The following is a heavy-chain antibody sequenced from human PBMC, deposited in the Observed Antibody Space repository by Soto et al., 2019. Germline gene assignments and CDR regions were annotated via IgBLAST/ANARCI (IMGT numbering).Heavy chain of an antibody. J-gene: IGHJ6*02. Sequence: GGSLRLSCEASGFTFSNFGMNWVRQAPGKGLEWVARVWYDGSSKYYVDSVKGRFTISRDNSKETVYLQMNSLRAGDTGVYYCAKDPLSGYVWGDVYGMDVWGQGTTVTVSS. V-gene: IGHV3-33*06. CDR3: AKDPLSGYVWGDVYGMDV. CDR1: GFTFSNFG. D-gene: IGHD3-16*01. CDR2: VWYDGSSK.